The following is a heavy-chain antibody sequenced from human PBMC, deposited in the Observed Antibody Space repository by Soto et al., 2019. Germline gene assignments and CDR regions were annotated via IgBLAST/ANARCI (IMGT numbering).Heavy chain of an antibody. CDR2: ISAFNGNT. CDR1: GYTFTSYG. Sequence: ASVKVSCKASGYTFTSYGISWARQAPGQGLEWMGWISAFNGNTNYAQKLQGRVTMTRDTSTSTVYMELSSLRSEDTAVYFCARGSYGLDVWGQGTTVTVSS. J-gene: IGHJ6*02. CDR3: ARGSYGLDV. V-gene: IGHV1-18*01.